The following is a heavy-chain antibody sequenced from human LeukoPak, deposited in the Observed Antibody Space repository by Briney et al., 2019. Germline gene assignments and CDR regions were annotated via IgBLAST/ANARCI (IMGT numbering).Heavy chain of an antibody. CDR2: INAGNGNT. J-gene: IGHJ4*02. CDR3: ARGGSSSWPFDY. D-gene: IGHD6-13*01. Sequence: SVKVSCKAAGYTCTSYAMHWVRRAPGQRLEWMGWINAGNGNTKYSQEFQGRVTITRDTSASTAYMELSSLRSEDMAVYYCARGGSSSWPFDYWGQGTLVTVSS. CDR1: GYTCTSYA. V-gene: IGHV1-3*03.